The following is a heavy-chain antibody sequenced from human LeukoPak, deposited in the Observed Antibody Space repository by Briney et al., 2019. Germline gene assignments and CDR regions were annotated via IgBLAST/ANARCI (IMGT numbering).Heavy chain of an antibody. Sequence: PRRSLRVGCAASGFTVSSYAMSGVCKAPGKGLEWVSGISTSGASTSNADSVKGRFTISRDNPRNTLYMQMNSLRAEDTALYYCAIMHPYYDGSGYWVQWGQGTLVTVSS. CDR2: ISTSGAST. D-gene: IGHD3-22*01. CDR1: GFTVSSYA. CDR3: AIMHPYYDGSGYWVQ. V-gene: IGHV3-23*01. J-gene: IGHJ4*02.